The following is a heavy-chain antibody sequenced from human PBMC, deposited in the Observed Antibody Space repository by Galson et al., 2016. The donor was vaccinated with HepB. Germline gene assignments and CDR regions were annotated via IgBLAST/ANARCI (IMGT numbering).Heavy chain of an antibody. CDR2: IKQDGSEK. J-gene: IGHJ4*02. D-gene: IGHD1-26*01. Sequence: SLRLSCAASGFTFSNYWMSWVRQAPGKGLEWVANIKQDGSEKYYVDSVKGRFTISGDSAKSSLYLQMNSLRADDTAVYYCARASGNTFSRFDYWGQGTLVTVSA. V-gene: IGHV3-7*04. CDR1: GFTFSNYW. CDR3: ARASGNTFSRFDY.